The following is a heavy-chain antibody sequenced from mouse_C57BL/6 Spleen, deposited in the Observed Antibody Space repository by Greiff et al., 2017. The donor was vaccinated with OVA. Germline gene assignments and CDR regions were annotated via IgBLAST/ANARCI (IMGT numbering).Heavy chain of an antibody. CDR2: ISDGGSYT. J-gene: IGHJ2*01. Sequence: EVKLVESGGGLVKPGGSLKLSCAASGFTFSSYAMSWVRQTPEKRLEWVATISDGGSYTYYPDNVKGRFTISRDNAKNNLYLQMSHLKSEDTAMDYCARDLGSSYYFDYWGQGTTLTVSS. CDR1: GFTFSSYA. V-gene: IGHV5-4*01. CDR3: ARDLGSSYYFDY. D-gene: IGHD4-1*01.